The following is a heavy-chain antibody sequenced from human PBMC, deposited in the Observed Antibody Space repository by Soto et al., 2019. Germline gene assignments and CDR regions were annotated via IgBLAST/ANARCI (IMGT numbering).Heavy chain of an antibody. D-gene: IGHD3-10*01. CDR2: ISSSSSYI. CDR3: AREYKYYDNLESYYHDGMDV. Sequence: GGSLRLSCAASGFTFSSYSMNWVRQAPGKGLEWVSSISSSSSYIYYADSVKGRFTISRDNAKNSLYLQMNSLRAEDTAVYYCAREYKYYDNLESYYHDGMDVWGKGTTVTVSS. V-gene: IGHV3-21*01. CDR1: GFTFSSYS. J-gene: IGHJ6*04.